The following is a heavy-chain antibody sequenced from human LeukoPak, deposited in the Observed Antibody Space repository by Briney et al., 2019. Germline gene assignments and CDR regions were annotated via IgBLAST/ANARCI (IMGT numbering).Heavy chain of an antibody. CDR2: IYYSGST. V-gene: IGHV4-59*01. D-gene: IGHD1-7*01. J-gene: IGHJ2*01. CDR3: ARDSGWNYAYWYFDL. CDR1: GDSISGYY. Sequence: PSETLSLTCTVSGDSISGYYWSWIRQPPGKGLEWIGYIYYSGSTNYNPSLKSRVTISVDTSKNQFSLKLSSVTAADTAVYYCARDSGWNYAYWYFDLWGRGTLVTVSS.